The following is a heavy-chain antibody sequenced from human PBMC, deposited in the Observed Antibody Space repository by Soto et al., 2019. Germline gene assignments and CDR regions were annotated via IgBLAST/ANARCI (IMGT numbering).Heavy chain of an antibody. J-gene: IGHJ6*02. CDR2: INAGNGNT. CDR3: ARDIQGGSSSWLYYYYYGMDV. V-gene: IGHV1-3*01. CDR1: GYTFTRYA. D-gene: IGHD6-13*01. Sequence: QVQLVQSGAEVKKPGASVKVSCKASGYTFTRYAMHWVRQAPGQRLEWMGWINAGNGNTKYSQKFQGRVTISRDTSVSTAYMELSSLRSEDTAVYHCARDIQGGSSSWLYYYYYGMDVWGQGTTVTVSS.